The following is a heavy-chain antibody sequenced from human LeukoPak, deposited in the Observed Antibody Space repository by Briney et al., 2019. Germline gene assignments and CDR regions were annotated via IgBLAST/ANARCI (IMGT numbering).Heavy chain of an antibody. CDR3: AKEITNANGWYADS. D-gene: IGHD6-19*01. V-gene: IGHV3-23*01. CDR1: GFTFSSYA. CDR2: ISGGGDNT. J-gene: IGHJ4*02. Sequence: GGSLRLSCEASGFTFSSYAMSWVRQVPGKGLEWVSGISGGGDNTYYADSVKGRFSIFRDNSRNTLHLQMSGLRAEDTALYYCAKEITNANGWYADSWGRGTLVTVSS.